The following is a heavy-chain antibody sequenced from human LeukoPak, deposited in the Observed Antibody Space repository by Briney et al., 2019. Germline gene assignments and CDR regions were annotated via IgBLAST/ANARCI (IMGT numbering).Heavy chain of an antibody. CDR1: GGSFSGYY. CDR2: INHSGST. CDR3: ARWRVIAAAGIDY. J-gene: IGHJ4*02. D-gene: IGHD6-13*01. Sequence: SETLSLTCAVYGGSFSGYYWSWIRQPPGKGLEWIGEINHSGSTNYNPSLKSRVTISVDTSENQFSLKLSSVTAADTAVYYCARWRVIAAAGIDYWGQGTLVTVSS. V-gene: IGHV4-34*01.